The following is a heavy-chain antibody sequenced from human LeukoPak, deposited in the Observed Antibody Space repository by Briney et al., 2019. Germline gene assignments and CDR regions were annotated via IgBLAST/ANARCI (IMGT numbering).Heavy chain of an antibody. CDR2: INPNSGGT. D-gene: IGHD3-3*01. V-gene: IGHV1-2*02. Sequence: ASVKVSCKASGYTFTGYYMHWVRQAPGQGLEWMGLINPNSGGTNYAQKFQGRVTMTRDTSINTAYMELSRLRSDDTAEYYCASGVVTHPHGGSWGQGTLVTVSS. CDR1: GYTFTGYY. J-gene: IGHJ5*02. CDR3: ASGVVTHPHGGS.